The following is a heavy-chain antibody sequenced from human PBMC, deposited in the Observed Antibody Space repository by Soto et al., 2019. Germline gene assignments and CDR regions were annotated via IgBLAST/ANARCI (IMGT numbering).Heavy chain of an antibody. V-gene: IGHV3-30-3*01. D-gene: IGHD4-4*01. CDR2: ISYDGSNK. CDR3: ARDRGATVTRRGRNWFDP. J-gene: IGHJ5*02. CDR1: GFTFSSYA. Sequence: GGSLRLSCAASGFTFSSYAMHWVRQAPGKGLEWVAVISYDGSNKYYADSVKGRFTISRDNSKNTLYLQMNSLRAEDTAVYYCARDRGATVTRRGRNWFDPWGQGTLVTVSS.